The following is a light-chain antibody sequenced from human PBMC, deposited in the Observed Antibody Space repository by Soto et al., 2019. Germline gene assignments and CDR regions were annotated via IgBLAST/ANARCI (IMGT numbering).Light chain of an antibody. Sequence: EIQMTQSPSTLSASVGDRVTINCRASQSISSWLAWYQQKPGKAPKILIYAASSLQSGVQSRFSGSGSGTDFTLTISSLQPEDFATYYCKQSYSTRTCGGGTKVDIK. V-gene: IGKV1-39*01. J-gene: IGKJ4*01. CDR3: KQSYSTRT. CDR2: AAS. CDR1: QSISSW.